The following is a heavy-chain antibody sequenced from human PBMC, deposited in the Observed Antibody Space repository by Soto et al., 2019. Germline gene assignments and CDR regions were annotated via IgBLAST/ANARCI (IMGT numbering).Heavy chain of an antibody. CDR1: GGSISSYY. V-gene: IGHV4-59*12. D-gene: IGHD2-8*02. Sequence: SENLSLTCTVSGGSISSYYWSWIRQPPGKGLEGIGYIYYSGSTKYNPSLKSRVTISVDKSKNQFSLKLSSVTAADTAVYYCARDKITGLFDYWGQGTLVTVSS. CDR2: IYYSGST. J-gene: IGHJ4*02. CDR3: ARDKITGLFDY.